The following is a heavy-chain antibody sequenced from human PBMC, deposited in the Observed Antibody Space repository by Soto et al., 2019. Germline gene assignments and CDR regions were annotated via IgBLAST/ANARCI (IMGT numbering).Heavy chain of an antibody. CDR3: ATGYCSSTSCYYFDY. J-gene: IGHJ4*02. CDR1: GFIFSNAW. D-gene: IGHD2-2*01. Sequence: EVQLVESGGGLVKPGGSLRLSCETSGFIFSNAWMSWVRQAPGKGLEWVGRIKQKADGGTTDYDAPVKGRFTVSRDDSKNTLYLQLNSLKAEDTAVYYCATGYCSSTSCYYFDYWGLGTLVTVSS. V-gene: IGHV3-15*01. CDR2: IKQKADGGTT.